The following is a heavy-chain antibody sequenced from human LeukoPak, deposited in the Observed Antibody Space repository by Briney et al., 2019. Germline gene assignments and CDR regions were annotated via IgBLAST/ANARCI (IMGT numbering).Heavy chain of an antibody. CDR2: IYTSGTT. CDR1: GGSIGSGGYY. CDR3: ARETGEYVWGSYRYTGLDY. J-gene: IGHJ4*02. D-gene: IGHD3-16*02. Sequence: SETLPLTCSVSGGSIGSGGYYWSWIRRPGGKGLEWIGRIYTSGTTNYNPSLTSRVTISGDTSKNEFYLRLRSVTAADTAVYFCARETGEYVWGSYRYTGLDYWGQGILVVVSS. V-gene: IGHV4-61*02.